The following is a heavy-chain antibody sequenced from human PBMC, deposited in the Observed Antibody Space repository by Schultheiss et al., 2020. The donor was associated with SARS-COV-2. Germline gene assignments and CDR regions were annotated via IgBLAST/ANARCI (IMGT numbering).Heavy chain of an antibody. CDR1: GFSLSTSGMR. CDR3: ARDPNTYVVVTAPIDY. CDR2: IDWDDDK. J-gene: IGHJ4*02. Sequence: SGPTLVKPTQTLTLTCTFSGFSLSTSGMRVSWIRQPPGKALEWLALIDWDDDKYYSTSLKTRLTITKDTSKNQVVLTMTNMDPVDTATYYCARDPNTYVVVTAPIDYWGQGTLVTVSS. V-gene: IGHV2-70*12. D-gene: IGHD2-21*02.